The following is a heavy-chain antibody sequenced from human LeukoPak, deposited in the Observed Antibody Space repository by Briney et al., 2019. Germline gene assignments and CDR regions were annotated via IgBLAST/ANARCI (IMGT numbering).Heavy chain of an antibody. J-gene: IGHJ5*02. CDR3: ARDGGTRLGFDP. D-gene: IGHD3-16*01. CDR2: VSPGGST. Sequence: SETLSLTCAMHSESSGGDDWTWNRQPPGKGLEWIGEVSPGGSTRYNPSLRSRVTISLDTSRSRFSLRLSSVTAADTGVYYCARDGGTRLGFDPWGQGTLVTVSS. V-gene: IGHV4-34*01. CDR1: SESSGGDD.